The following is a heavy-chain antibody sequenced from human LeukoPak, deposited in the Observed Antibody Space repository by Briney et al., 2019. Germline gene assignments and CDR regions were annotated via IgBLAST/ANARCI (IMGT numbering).Heavy chain of an antibody. CDR3: ARYDNPRAFDY. Sequence: ASVKVSCKASGYTFTSYDINWVRQATGQGLEWMGWMNPNSGNTGYAQKLQGRVTMTRNTSISTAYMELSSLRSEDTAVYYCARYDNPRAFDYWGQGTLVTVSS. V-gene: IGHV1-8*01. CDR1: GYTFTSYD. D-gene: IGHD3-22*01. J-gene: IGHJ4*02. CDR2: MNPNSGNT.